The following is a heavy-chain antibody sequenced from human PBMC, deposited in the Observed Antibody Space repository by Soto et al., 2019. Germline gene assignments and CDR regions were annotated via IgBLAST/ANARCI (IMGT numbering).Heavy chain of an antibody. D-gene: IGHD2-15*01. V-gene: IGHV1-69*13. CDR3: ARGTSGGSSDYYYYGMDV. CDR1: GGTFSSYA. J-gene: IGHJ6*02. Sequence: SVKVSCKASGGTFSSYAISWVRQAPGQGLEWMGGIIPIFGTANYAQKFQGRVTITADESTSTAYMELSSLRSEDTAVYYCARGTSGGSSDYYYYGMDVWGQGTTVTVS. CDR2: IIPIFGTA.